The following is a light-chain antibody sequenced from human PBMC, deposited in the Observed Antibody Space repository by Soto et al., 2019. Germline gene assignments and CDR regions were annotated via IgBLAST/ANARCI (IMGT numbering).Light chain of an antibody. CDR3: AAWDDSLNGWV. J-gene: IGLJ3*02. CDR2: SDN. CDR1: SSNIGSNI. V-gene: IGLV1-44*01. Sequence: QSVLTQPPSASGTPGQRVTISCSGSSSNIGSNILNWYQQLPGTAPKLLMYSDNQRPSGVPDRFSGSKSGTSASLAISGLLSEDEAVYYCAAWDDSLNGWVFGGRTKLTVL.